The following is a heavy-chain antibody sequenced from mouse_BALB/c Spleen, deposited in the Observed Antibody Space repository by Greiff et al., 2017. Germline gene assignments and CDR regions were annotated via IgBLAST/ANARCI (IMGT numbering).Heavy chain of an antibody. CDR3: ARRAVPWYFDV. D-gene: IGHD1-1*01. Sequence: EVQLQESGPGLVKPSQSLSLTCTVTGYSITSDYAWNWIRQFPGNKLEWMGYISYSGSTSYNPSLKSRISITRDTSKNQFFLQLNSVTTEDTATYYCARRAVPWYFDVWGAGTTVTVSS. CDR1: GYSITSDYA. CDR2: ISYSGST. V-gene: IGHV3-2*02. J-gene: IGHJ1*01.